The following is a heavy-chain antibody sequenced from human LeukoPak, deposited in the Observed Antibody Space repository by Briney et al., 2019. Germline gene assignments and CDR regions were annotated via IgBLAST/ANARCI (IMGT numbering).Heavy chain of an antibody. J-gene: IGHJ5*02. V-gene: IGHV3-33*06. D-gene: IGHD3-22*01. CDR3: AKDNGHYYDSSGYYAPWFDP. Sequence: GRSLRLSCAASGFTFSSYGMHWVRQAPGKGLEWVAVIWYDGSNKYYADSVKGRFTISRDNSKNTLYLQMNSLRAEDTAVYYCAKDNGHYYDSSGYYAPWFDPWGQGTLATVSS. CDR2: IWYDGSNK. CDR1: GFTFSSYG.